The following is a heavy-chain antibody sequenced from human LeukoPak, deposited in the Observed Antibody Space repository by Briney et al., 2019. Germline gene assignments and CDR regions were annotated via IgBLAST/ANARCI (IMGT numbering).Heavy chain of an antibody. Sequence: SETLSLTCAVYVGFFSGYYWSWIRQPPGKGLEWIGVINHSGSTNYNPSLKSGVTISVDTSKNQFSLKLSSVTAADTAVYYCASLYLNDIVVVPAAMSLHQDAFDIWGQGTMVTVSS. CDR2: INHSGST. J-gene: IGHJ3*02. V-gene: IGHV4-34*01. D-gene: IGHD2-2*01. CDR3: ASLYLNDIVVVPAAMSLHQDAFDI. CDR1: VGFFSGYY.